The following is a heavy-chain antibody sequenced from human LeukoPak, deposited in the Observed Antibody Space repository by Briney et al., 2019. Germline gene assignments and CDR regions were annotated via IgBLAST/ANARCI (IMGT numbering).Heavy chain of an antibody. J-gene: IGHJ3*02. CDR2: IYPDDSNT. Sequence: GESLKISCEGSGYSFTNSWIGWVRQMPGKGLEWMGIIYPDDSNTRYSPSFQGQVTISADKSISTAYLQWSSLKASDTAMYYCARQRNIVVVPAARDAFDIWGQGTMVTVSS. V-gene: IGHV5-51*01. CDR3: ARQRNIVVVPAARDAFDI. D-gene: IGHD2-2*01. CDR1: GYSFTNSW.